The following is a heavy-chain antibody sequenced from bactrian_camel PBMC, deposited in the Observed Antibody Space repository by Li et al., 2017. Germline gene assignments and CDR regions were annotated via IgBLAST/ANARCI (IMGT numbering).Heavy chain of an antibody. V-gene: IGHV3S55*01. J-gene: IGHJ4*01. CDR1: GFHFDGSI. Sequence: HVQLVESGGGSAQVGGSLRLSCTVSGFHFDGSIMSWYRQAPGDECVLVATIRPDGTTYYVDSVKGRFTISQDHAKNTLYLQMNSLKTEDTAVYYCATALVIDTDYWGRGTQVTVS. CDR3: ATALVIDTDY. D-gene: IGHD2*01. CDR2: IRPDGTT.